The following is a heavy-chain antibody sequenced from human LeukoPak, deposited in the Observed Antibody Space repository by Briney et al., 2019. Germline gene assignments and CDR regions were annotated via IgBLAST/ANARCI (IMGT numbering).Heavy chain of an antibody. CDR2: IKEDGSAK. V-gene: IGHV3-7*01. CDR1: GLSISHSW. Sequence: PGGSLRLSCEASGLSISHSWMAWVRRAPGKGLEGVANIKEDGSAKFYVYSVKGRFTISRDNAKNSLSLQLNSLRAEDTAVYYCATALDAPAGPDWGQGTLVTVSS. CDR3: ATALDAPAGPD. J-gene: IGHJ4*02. D-gene: IGHD6-13*01.